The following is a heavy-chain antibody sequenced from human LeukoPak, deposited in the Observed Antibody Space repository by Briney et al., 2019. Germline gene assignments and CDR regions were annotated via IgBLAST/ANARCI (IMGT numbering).Heavy chain of an antibody. CDR3: ARNYYDSSGYIYYYYYYYMDV. D-gene: IGHD3-22*01. V-gene: IGHV1-2*02. CDR1: GYTFTSYY. Sequence: ASVKVSCKASGYTFTSYYMHWVRQAPGQGLEWMEIINPSGGTNYAQKFQGRVTMTRDTSISTAYMELSRLRSDDTAVYYCARNYYDSSGYIYYYYYYYMDVWGKGTTVTVSS. J-gene: IGHJ6*03. CDR2: INPSGGT.